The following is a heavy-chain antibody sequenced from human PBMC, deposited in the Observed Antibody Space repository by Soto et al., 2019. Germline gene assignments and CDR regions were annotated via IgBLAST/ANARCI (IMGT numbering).Heavy chain of an antibody. D-gene: IGHD6-13*01. Sequence: ASVKVSCKASGYTFTSYGISWVRQAPGQGLEWMGWIGAYNGNTNYAQKLQGRVTMTTDTSTRTAYMELRSLRSDDTAVYYCARTRPPFAGQQLVTKWFDPWGQGTLVNVSS. CDR1: GYTFTSYG. CDR2: IGAYNGNT. CDR3: ARTRPPFAGQQLVTKWFDP. J-gene: IGHJ5*02. V-gene: IGHV1-18*01.